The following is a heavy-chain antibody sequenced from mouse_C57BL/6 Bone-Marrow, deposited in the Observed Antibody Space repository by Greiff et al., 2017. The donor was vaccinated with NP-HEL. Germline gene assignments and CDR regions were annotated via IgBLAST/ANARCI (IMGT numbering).Heavy chain of an antibody. CDR2: IDPENGDT. V-gene: IGHV14-4*01. D-gene: IGHD2-4*01. CDR1: GFNIKDDY. Sequence: VQLQQSGAELVRPGASVKLSCTASGFNIKDDYMHWVKQRPEQGLEWIGWIDPENGDTEYASKFQGKATITADTSSNTAYLQLSSLTSEDTAVYYCTTDIYDYSGYFDVWGTGTTVTVSS. CDR3: TTDIYDYSGYFDV. J-gene: IGHJ1*03.